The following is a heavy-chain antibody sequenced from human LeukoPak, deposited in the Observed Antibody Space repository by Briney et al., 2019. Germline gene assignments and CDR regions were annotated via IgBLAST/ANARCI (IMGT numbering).Heavy chain of an antibody. J-gene: IGHJ4*02. Sequence: GGSLRLSCAASGFTFSSYAMSWVRQAPGKGLEWVSAISGSGGSTYYADSVKGRFTISRDNSKNTLYLQMNSLRAEDTAVYYCARVHSTYYDFWSGYYFDYWGQGTLVTVSS. CDR3: ARVHSTYYDFWSGYYFDY. V-gene: IGHV3-23*01. D-gene: IGHD3-3*01. CDR2: ISGSGGST. CDR1: GFTFSSYA.